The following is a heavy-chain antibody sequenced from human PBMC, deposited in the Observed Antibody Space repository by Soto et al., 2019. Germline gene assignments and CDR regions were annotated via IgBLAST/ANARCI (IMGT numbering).Heavy chain of an antibody. Sequence: EVQLLESGGGLVQPGWSLRLSCAASGFTFSNYAMSWVRQAPGKGLEWVSAVSIRGDRTYYADSAKGRFTISRDNSKNTLYLQMNSLRAEDTALYYCAKGIKWELPFDFWGQGTLVTVSS. V-gene: IGHV3-23*01. D-gene: IGHD1-26*01. J-gene: IGHJ4*02. CDR3: AKGIKWELPFDF. CDR2: VSIRGDRT. CDR1: GFTFSNYA.